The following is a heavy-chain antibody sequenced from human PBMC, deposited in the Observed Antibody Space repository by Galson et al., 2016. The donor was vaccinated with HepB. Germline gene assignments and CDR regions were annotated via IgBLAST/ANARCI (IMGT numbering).Heavy chain of an antibody. D-gene: IGHD3-3*01. CDR3: ARDLGHYDFWSGYYDYYYMDG. Sequence: SLRLSCAASGFTFSSYTMNWVRQAPGKGLEWVSSISSSSSYIYYADSVKGRFTISRDSAKNSLYLQMNSLRAEDTAVYYCARDLGHYDFWSGYYDYYYMDGWGQGTLVTVSS. CDR1: GFTFSSYT. J-gene: IGHJ4*02. CDR2: ISSSSSYI. V-gene: IGHV3-21*01.